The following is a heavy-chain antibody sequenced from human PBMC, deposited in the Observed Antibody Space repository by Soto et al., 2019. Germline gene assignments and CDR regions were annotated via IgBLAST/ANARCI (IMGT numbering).Heavy chain of an antibody. J-gene: IGHJ6*02. D-gene: IGHD3-9*01. CDR2: IIPIFGTA. CDR3: ARGSWNDILTPLHYYGMDV. Sequence: GASVKVSCKASGGTFSSYAISWVRQAPGQGLEWMGGIIPIFGTANYAQKFQGRVTITADKSTSTAYMELSSLRSEDTAVYYCARGSWNDILTPLHYYGMDVWGQGTTVTVSS. V-gene: IGHV1-69*06. CDR1: GGTFSSYA.